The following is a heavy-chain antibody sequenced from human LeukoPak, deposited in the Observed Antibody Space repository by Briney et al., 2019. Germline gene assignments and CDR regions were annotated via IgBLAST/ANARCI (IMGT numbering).Heavy chain of an antibody. D-gene: IGHD7-27*01. CDR3: ASFPGEGDYYYYMDV. CDR1: GYTLTELS. V-gene: IGHV1-24*01. Sequence: ASVKVSCKVSGYTLTELSMHWVRQAPGKGLEWMGGFDPEDGETIYAQKFQGRVTITADESTTTAYMELSSLRSEDTAVYYCASFPGEGDYYYYMDVWGKGTTVTISS. CDR2: FDPEDGET. J-gene: IGHJ6*03.